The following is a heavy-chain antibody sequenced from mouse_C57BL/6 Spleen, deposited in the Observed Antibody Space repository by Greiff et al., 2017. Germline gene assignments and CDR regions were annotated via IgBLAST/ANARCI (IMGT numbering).Heavy chain of an antibody. Sequence: QVQLQQPGAELVRPGSSVKLSCKASGYTFTSYWMDWVKQRPGQGLEWIGNIYPSDSETHYNQKFKDKATLTVDKSSSTAYMQLSSLTSEDSAVYYCVKGIYYYGSKYYFDYWGQGTTLTVSS. CDR3: VKGIYYYGSKYYFDY. V-gene: IGHV1-61*01. D-gene: IGHD1-1*01. CDR2: IYPSDSET. CDR1: GYTFTSYW. J-gene: IGHJ2*01.